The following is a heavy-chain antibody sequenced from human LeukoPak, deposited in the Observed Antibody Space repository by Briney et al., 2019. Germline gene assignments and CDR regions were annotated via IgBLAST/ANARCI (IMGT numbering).Heavy chain of an antibody. CDR2: MNPNSGNT. J-gene: IGHJ4*02. D-gene: IGHD3-22*01. Sequence: ASVKVSCKASGYTFTSYDINWVRQATGQGLEWMGWMNPNSGNTGYAQKFQGRVTMTRNTSISTAYMERSSLRSEDTAVYYCATNPSDSSGYNSGSHYWGQGTLVTVSS. V-gene: IGHV1-8*01. CDR3: ATNPSDSSGYNSGSHY. CDR1: GYTFTSYD.